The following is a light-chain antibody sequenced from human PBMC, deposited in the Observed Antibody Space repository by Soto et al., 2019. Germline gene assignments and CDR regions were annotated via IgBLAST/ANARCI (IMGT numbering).Light chain of an antibody. V-gene: IGLV2-14*01. CDR3: SPYTSSSTHVV. J-gene: IGLJ2*01. CDR1: SSDVGGYNY. CDR2: EVS. Sequence: QSALTQPASVSGSPGQSITISCTGTSSDVGGYNYVSWYQQHPGKAPKLMIYEVSNRPSGVSNRFSGSKSGNTASLTISGLQAEDGADYYCSPYTSSSTHVVFGGGTKLTAL.